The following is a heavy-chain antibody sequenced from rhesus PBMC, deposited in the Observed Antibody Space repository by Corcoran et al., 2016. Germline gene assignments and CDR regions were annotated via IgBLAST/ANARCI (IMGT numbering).Heavy chain of an antibody. CDR3: ARGPIVVIKYGLDS. CDR2: INGNSGST. D-gene: IGHD3-28*01. V-gene: IGHV4-80*01. CDR1: GPSTSSHL. J-gene: IGHJ6*01. Sequence: QVQLPESGPGLVMPSETLPLPCAVSGPSTSSHLWRWIRQPPRQGLEWIGEINGNSGSTNYNPSLKSRVTISKDASKNQVSLKLSSVTAADTAVYYCARGPIVVIKYGLDSWGQGVVVTVSS.